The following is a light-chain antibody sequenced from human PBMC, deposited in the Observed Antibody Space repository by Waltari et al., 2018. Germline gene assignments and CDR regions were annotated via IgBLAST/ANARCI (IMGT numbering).Light chain of an antibody. J-gene: IGKJ2*01. Sequence: DIQMTQSPSSLSASVGDRVTIPCRGSQSINTYLNWYQQKPGSAPTVLIYIASKLQTGVPSRFSGSGSGTVFTLTISSLQPEDFATYYCQQTYTTPPTFGQGTKLEIK. CDR3: QQTYTTPPT. V-gene: IGKV1-39*01. CDR2: IAS. CDR1: QSINTY.